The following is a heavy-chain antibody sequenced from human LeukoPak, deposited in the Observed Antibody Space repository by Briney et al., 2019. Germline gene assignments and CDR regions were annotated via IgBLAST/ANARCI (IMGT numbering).Heavy chain of an antibody. Sequence: RAGGSLRLSCAASGFTFRSSEMNWVRQAPGKGLEWVSYISDGGKTKYYADSVKGRFTISRDNAKNSLYLQMNSLRAEDTAVYYCARDYSGWSLDPWGQGTLVTVSS. V-gene: IGHV3-48*03. CDR3: ARDYSGWSLDP. J-gene: IGHJ5*02. CDR2: ISDGGKTK. CDR1: GFTFRSSE. D-gene: IGHD5-12*01.